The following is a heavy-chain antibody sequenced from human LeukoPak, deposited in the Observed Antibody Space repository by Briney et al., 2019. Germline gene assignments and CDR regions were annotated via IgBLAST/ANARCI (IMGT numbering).Heavy chain of an antibody. CDR2: IKQDGSDK. Sequence: GGSLRLSCAASGFTFSSYWMNWARQAPGKGLEWVANIKQDGSDKFYADSMKGRFTISRDNAKNSVYLQMDSLRVEDTAVYYCTRDYRGKDVWGRGTTVTVSS. D-gene: IGHD3-16*02. J-gene: IGHJ6*02. CDR3: TRDYRGKDV. V-gene: IGHV3-7*01. CDR1: GFTFSSYW.